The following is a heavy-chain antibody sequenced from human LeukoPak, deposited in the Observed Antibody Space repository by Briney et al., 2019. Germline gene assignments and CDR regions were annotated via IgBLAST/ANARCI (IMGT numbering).Heavy chain of an antibody. CDR3: ARAVYDFADV. V-gene: IGHV3-74*01. CDR2: IIGVGSYT. D-gene: IGHD3-3*01. J-gene: IGHJ6*04. CDR1: GFTFTSYW. Sequence: GGSLRLSCAASGFTFTSYWMHWVRPVPEKGRVWVSRIIGVGSYTSYADSVKGRFTISRDNAKNTLYMQMNSLRGEDMAVYYCARAVYDFADVWGKGTTVTVSS.